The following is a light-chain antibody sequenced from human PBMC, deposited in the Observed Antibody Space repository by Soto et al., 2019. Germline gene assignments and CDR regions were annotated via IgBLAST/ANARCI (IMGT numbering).Light chain of an antibody. CDR1: QNIINF. CDR3: QQSYSNPRT. V-gene: IGKV1-39*01. J-gene: IGKJ1*01. CDR2: AAS. Sequence: DIQMTQSPSSLSASVGDRVTITCRASQNIINFLNWYQQRPGKAPKLLIYAASSLHSGVPSRFSGSGSGTDFTLTISSLQPEDFATYYCQQSYSNPRTFGQGTKVDI.